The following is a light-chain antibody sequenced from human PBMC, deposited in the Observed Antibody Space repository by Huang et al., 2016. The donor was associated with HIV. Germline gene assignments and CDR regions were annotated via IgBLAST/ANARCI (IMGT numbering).Light chain of an antibody. CDR3: LQDHVYPWT. J-gene: IGKJ1*01. Sequence: AIQMTQSPASLSASVGDRVTITCRASQDIGNDLGWYQQRLGKAPKLLVSSASHLHSGVPSRVTGSGSGTHFTLTISGLQPEDFATYYCLQDHVYPWTFGQGTKVEI. CDR2: SAS. CDR1: QDIGND. V-gene: IGKV1-6*01.